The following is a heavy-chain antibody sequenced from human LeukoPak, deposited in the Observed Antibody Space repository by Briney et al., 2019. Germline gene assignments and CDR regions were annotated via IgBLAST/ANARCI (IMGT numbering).Heavy chain of an antibody. CDR1: GYNFAHDW. Sequence: GESLKISCKGPGYNFAHDWIGWVRQMPGKGLEWMGIIFPDDSDTIYSPSFQGQVTISADKPIDTAYLQWSDLKASDSAMYYCARQESEMTTPANRYFDLWGQGTLITVSS. CDR2: IFPDDSDT. J-gene: IGHJ4*02. CDR3: ARQESEMTTPANRYFDL. D-gene: IGHD2-15*01. V-gene: IGHV5-51*01.